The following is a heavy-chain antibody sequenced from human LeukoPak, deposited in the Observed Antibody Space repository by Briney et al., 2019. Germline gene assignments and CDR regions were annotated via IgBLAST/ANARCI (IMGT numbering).Heavy chain of an antibody. CDR3: AKKGVHLGELSLDY. CDR2: ISYDGSNK. V-gene: IGHV3-30*18. CDR1: GFTFSSYG. Sequence: GGSLRLSCAASGFTFSSYGMHWVRQAPGKGLEWVAVISYDGSNKYYADSVKGRFTISRDNSKNTLYLQMNSLRAEDTAVYYCAKKGVHLGELSLDYWGQGTLVTVSS. J-gene: IGHJ4*02. D-gene: IGHD3-16*02.